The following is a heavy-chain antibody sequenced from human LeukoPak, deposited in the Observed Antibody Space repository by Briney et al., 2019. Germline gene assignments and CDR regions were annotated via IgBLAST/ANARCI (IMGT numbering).Heavy chain of an antibody. CDR2: ISYDGSNK. CDR1: GFTFSSYA. D-gene: IGHD6-13*01. V-gene: IGHV3-30-3*01. CDR3: AREREYRIAAAGTCWFDP. J-gene: IGHJ5*02. Sequence: GRSLRLSCAASGFTFSSYAMPWVRQAPGKGLEWVAVISYDGSNKYYADSVKGRFTISRDNSKNTLYLQMNSLRAEDTAVYYCAREREYRIAAAGTCWFDPWGQGTLVTVSS.